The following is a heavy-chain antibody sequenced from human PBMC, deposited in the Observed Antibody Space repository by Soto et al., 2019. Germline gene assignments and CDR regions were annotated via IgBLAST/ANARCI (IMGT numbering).Heavy chain of an antibody. Sequence: PGGSLRLSCASSGFTFYNYAMTWVRQAPGKGLECVSAISGSGGSTYYADSVKGRFTISRDNSKNTLYLQMNSLRAEDTAVYYFAKGMNDHYREGVDCWGQGTLVTVSS. CDR1: GFTFYNYA. V-gene: IGHV3-23*01. D-gene: IGHD3-10*01. CDR3: AKGMNDHYREGVDC. CDR2: ISGSGGST. J-gene: IGHJ4*01.